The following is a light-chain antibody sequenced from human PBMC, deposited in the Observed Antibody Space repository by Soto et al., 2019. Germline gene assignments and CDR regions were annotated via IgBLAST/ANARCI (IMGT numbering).Light chain of an antibody. J-gene: IGKJ1*01. CDR3: QQSMSSVT. CDR2: GVS. V-gene: IGKV3-20*01. CDR1: QSVDSTF. Sequence: EIVLTQSPGSLSLSPGERATLSCRASQSVDSTFFAWYQKKPGQAPRLLMYGVSKRATGIPDRFSGSRSGTDLTRTISRLEPEDFAVYYCQQSMSSVTFGQGTRVEIK.